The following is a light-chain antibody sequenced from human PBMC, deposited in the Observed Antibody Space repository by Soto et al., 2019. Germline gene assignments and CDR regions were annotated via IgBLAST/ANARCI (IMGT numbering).Light chain of an antibody. CDR3: QQYGSSPFT. CDR1: QIVSAND. V-gene: IGKV3-20*01. CDR2: GAS. J-gene: IGKJ3*01. Sequence: EIVLTQSPVTLSLSPGERATLSCRASQIVSANDLAWYQQNPGQSPRLLIFGASSRAPGIPDRFSGSGSGTDFTLTISRVEPEDFAVYYCQQYGSSPFTFGPGTKVDIK.